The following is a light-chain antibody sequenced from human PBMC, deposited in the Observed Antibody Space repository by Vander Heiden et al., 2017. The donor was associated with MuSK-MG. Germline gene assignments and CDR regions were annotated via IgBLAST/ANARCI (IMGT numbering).Light chain of an antibody. CDR3: AAWDDSLNGVV. CDR2: SNN. V-gene: IGLV1-44*01. Sequence: QSLLTQPPPASGPPGPRVTISCSGSSSNIGSNTVNWYQQLPGTAPKLLIYSNNQRPSGVPDRFSGSKSGTSASLAISGLQSEDEADYYCAAWDDSLNGVVFGGGTKLTVL. CDR1: SSNIGSNT. J-gene: IGLJ2*01.